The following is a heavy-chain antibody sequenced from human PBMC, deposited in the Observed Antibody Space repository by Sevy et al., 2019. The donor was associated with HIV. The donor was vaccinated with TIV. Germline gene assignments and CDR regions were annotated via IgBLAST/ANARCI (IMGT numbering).Heavy chain of an antibody. D-gene: IGHD6-6*01. Sequence: GGCLRLSCAASGFTFSSYSMNWVRQAPGKGLEWVSSISSSSSYIYYADSVKGRFTISRDNAKNSLYLQMNSLRAEDTAVYYCARDRDYSSSFVGYWGQGTVVSVSS. CDR2: ISSSSSYI. J-gene: IGHJ4*02. V-gene: IGHV3-21*01. CDR3: ARDRDYSSSFVGY. CDR1: GFTFSSYS.